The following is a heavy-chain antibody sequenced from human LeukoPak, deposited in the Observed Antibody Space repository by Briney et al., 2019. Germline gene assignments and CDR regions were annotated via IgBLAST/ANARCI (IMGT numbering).Heavy chain of an antibody. Sequence: GGSPRLSCAASGLIISGNAMVWVRRDPGKGVEYVSAINSNGNSTYYANSVKGRFTISRDNSKNTLYLEMGSLRPEDMAVYYCARGYKGYMDVWGKGTTVTVSS. D-gene: IGHD3-10*01. J-gene: IGHJ6*03. V-gene: IGHV3-64*01. CDR2: INSNGNST. CDR1: GLIISGNA. CDR3: ARGYKGYMDV.